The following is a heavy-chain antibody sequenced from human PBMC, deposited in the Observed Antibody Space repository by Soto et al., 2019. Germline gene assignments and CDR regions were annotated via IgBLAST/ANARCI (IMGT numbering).Heavy chain of an antibody. Sequence: QVQLVESGGGVVQPGRSLRLSCAASGFTFSSYGMHWVRQAPGKGLEWVAVIWYDGSNKYYADSVKGRFTISRDNSKNTLYLQMKSLRAEDTAVYSCARDWNYYGSGSYGYFDLWGRGTLVTVSS. J-gene: IGHJ2*01. CDR1: GFTFSSYG. D-gene: IGHD3-10*01. V-gene: IGHV3-33*01. CDR2: IWYDGSNK. CDR3: ARDWNYYGSGSYGYFDL.